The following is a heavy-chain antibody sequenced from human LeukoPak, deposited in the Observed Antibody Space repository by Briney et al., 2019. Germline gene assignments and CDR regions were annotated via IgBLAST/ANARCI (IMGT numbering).Heavy chain of an antibody. J-gene: IGHJ3*02. Sequence: SETLSLTCTVSGDSISNYYWSWIRQPPGKGLEWIGYIYYSGSTNYNPSLKSRVTISVDTSKNQFSLKLSSVTAADTAVYYCTRYRNEALFAFDIWGQGTMVTVSS. CDR1: GDSISNYY. CDR3: TRYRNEALFAFDI. D-gene: IGHD1-14*01. CDR2: IYYSGST. V-gene: IGHV4-59*01.